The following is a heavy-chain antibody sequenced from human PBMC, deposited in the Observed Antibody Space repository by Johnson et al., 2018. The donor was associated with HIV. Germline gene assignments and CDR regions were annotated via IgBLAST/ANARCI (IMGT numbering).Heavy chain of an antibody. J-gene: IGHJ3*02. CDR3: ARALWGARAFDI. CDR2: ITWNGGRI. CDR1: GFTFDDYG. D-gene: IGHD7-27*01. V-gene: IGHV3-20*04. Sequence: VQLVESGGGVVRPGGSLRLSCAASGFTFDDYGMSWVRQVPGKGLEWVSHITWNGGRIGYADSVKGRFTISSDNAKNSLYLQMNSLRAEDTALYYCARALWGARAFDIWGQGTMVTVSS.